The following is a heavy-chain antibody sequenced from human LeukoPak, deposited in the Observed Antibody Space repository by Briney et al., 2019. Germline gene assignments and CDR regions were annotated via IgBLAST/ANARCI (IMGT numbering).Heavy chain of an antibody. J-gene: IGHJ3*02. CDR2: IKQDGSEK. CDR1: GFAFSTYW. Sequence: SGGSLRLSCTASGFAFSTYWMNWVRQAPGKGLEWVANIKQDGSEKYYVDSVKGRFTISRDNAKNSLYLQMNSPRAEDTAVYYCAKPITISGATDGFDIWGQGAKVTVSS. V-gene: IGHV3-7*01. CDR3: AKPITISGATDGFDI. D-gene: IGHD3-3*01.